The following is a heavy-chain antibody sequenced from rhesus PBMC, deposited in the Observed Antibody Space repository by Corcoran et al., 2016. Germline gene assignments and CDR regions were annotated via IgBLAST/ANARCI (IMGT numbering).Heavy chain of an antibody. V-gene: IGHV4-160*01. CDR2: IYGSGGST. Sequence: QLQLQESGPGLVKPSETLSVTCAVSGGSISSSYWSWIRQAPGKGLVWIGGIYGSGGSTEYNPSLKSRVTISIDTSKNQFSLKLSSVTAADTAVYYGARHRPIAAADYWGQGVLVTVSS. CDR1: GGSISSSY. CDR3: ARHRPIAAADY. J-gene: IGHJ4*01. D-gene: IGHD6-25*01.